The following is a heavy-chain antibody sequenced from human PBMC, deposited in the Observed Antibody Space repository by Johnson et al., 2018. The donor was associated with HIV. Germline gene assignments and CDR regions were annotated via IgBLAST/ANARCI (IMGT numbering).Heavy chain of an antibody. D-gene: IGHD1-26*01. J-gene: IGHJ3*02. V-gene: IGHV3-20*04. CDR2: ISWNGGST. CDR3: VSREWELHAFDI. CDR1: GFTFSNAW. Sequence: VQLVESGGGLVKPGGSLRLSCAASGFTFSNAWMSWVRQAPGKGLEWVSAISWNGGSTGYADSVKGRFTISRDNSKNTLYLQMNSLRAEDTVVYYCVSREWELHAFDIWGQGAMVTVSS.